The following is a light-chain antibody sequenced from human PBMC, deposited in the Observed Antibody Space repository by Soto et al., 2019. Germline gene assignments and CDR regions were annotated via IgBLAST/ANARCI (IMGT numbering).Light chain of an antibody. J-gene: IGLJ1*01. CDR2: EVS. Sequence: QSVLTQPASMSGSPGQSITISCTGTTSDVGSYDLVSWYQQHPGKAPKLMIYEVSKWPSGVSNRFSGSKSANTASLTTSGLQAEDEADYYCCSYAGSSTYVFGTGTKVTVL. CDR1: TSDVGSYDL. CDR3: CSYAGSSTYV. V-gene: IGLV2-23*02.